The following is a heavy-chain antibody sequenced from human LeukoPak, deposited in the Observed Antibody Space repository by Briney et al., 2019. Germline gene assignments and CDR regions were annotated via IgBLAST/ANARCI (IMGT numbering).Heavy chain of an antibody. Sequence: GGSLRLSCAASGFTFNNAWMSWVRQAPGKGLEWVGHIRSKTDGGTTDYAAPVKGRFTISRDDSKNTLYLQMNSLRAEDTAVYYCARDPPAAGYDAIFDYWGQGTLVTVSS. V-gene: IGHV3-15*01. CDR2: IRSKTDGGTT. CDR1: GFTFNNAW. CDR3: ARDPPAAGYDAIFDY. D-gene: IGHD5-12*01. J-gene: IGHJ4*02.